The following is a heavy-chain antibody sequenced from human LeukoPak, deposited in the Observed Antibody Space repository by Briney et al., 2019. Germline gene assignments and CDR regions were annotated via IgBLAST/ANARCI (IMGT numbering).Heavy chain of an antibody. CDR2: ISWLGSTK. D-gene: IGHD2-15*01. J-gene: IGHJ4*02. CDR1: GFTFSSYE. Sequence: GGSLRLSCAASGFTFSSYEMNWVRQAPGKGLEWISSISWLGSTKKDTDSVKGRFTISRDNAKNSLYLQMNGLRAEDTALYYCVRKARLPTCNTGSCLFDFWGQGTLVTVSS. V-gene: IGHV3-48*03. CDR3: VRKARLPTCNTGSCLFDF.